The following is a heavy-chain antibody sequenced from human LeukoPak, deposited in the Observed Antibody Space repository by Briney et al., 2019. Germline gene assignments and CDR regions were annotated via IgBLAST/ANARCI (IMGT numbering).Heavy chain of an antibody. V-gene: IGHV3-49*03. Sequence: GRSLRLSCTASGFTFGDYAMSWFRQAPGKGLEWVGFIRSKAYGGTTEYAASVKGRFTISRDDSKSIAYLQMNSLKTEDTAVYYCTRWGFLEWLSDDAFDVWGQGTMVTVSS. J-gene: IGHJ3*01. CDR3: TRWGFLEWLSDDAFDV. CDR2: IRSKAYGGTT. CDR1: GFTFGDYA. D-gene: IGHD3-3*01.